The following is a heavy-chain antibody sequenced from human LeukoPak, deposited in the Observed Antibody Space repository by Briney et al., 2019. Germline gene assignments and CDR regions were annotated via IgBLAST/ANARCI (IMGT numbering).Heavy chain of an antibody. Sequence: SETLSLTCTVSGGSISSYYWSWIRQPPGEGLEWIGYIYYSGSTNYNPSLKSRVTISVDTSKNQFSLKPSSVTAADTAVYYCARAPRGYSYGFDYWGQGTLVTVSS. CDR1: GGSISSYY. V-gene: IGHV4-59*08. CDR3: ARAPRGYSYGFDY. CDR2: IYYSGST. D-gene: IGHD5-18*01. J-gene: IGHJ4*02.